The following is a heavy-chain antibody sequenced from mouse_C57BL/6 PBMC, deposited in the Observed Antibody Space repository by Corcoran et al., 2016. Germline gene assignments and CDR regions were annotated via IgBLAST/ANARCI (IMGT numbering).Heavy chain of an antibody. D-gene: IGHD4-1*01. CDR2: INTYSGVP. CDR1: GYTFTTYG. CDR3: ARYPPGEGY. J-gene: IGHJ4*01. Sequence: QIQLVQSGPELKKPGETVKISCKASGYTFTTYGMSWVKQAPGKGLKWMGWINTYSGVPTYADDFKGRFAFSLETSASTAYLQINNLKNEDTATYFCARYPPGEGYWGQGTSVTVSS. V-gene: IGHV9-3*01.